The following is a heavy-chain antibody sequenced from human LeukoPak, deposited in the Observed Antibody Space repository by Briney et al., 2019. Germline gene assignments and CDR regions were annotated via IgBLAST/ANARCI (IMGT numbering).Heavy chain of an antibody. V-gene: IGHV1-2*02. D-gene: IGHD3-10*01. Sequence: GASVKVSCKASGCTFTSYGISWVRQAPGQGLEWMGWINPNSGGTNYAQKFQGRVTMTRDTSISTAYMEPSRPRSDDTAVYYCARDPSAYYGSGSYPDYWGQGTLVIVSS. J-gene: IGHJ4*02. CDR3: ARDPSAYYGSGSYPDY. CDR2: INPNSGGT. CDR1: GCTFTSYG.